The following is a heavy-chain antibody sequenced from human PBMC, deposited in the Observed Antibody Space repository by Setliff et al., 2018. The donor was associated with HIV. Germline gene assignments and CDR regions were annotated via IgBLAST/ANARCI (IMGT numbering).Heavy chain of an antibody. CDR3: ARLPWGGSNLDNSGAFDI. CDR1: GGSISSSTYY. Sequence: PSETLSLTCSVSGGSISSSTYYWGWIRQPPGKGLEWIGSMSYSGSTYYNPSLRSRVTISVDTSKNQLSLSLTPVTAADTAVYFCARLPWGGSNLDNSGAFDIWGQGTMVTVSS. CDR2: MSYSGST. V-gene: IGHV4-39*01. D-gene: IGHD1-26*01. J-gene: IGHJ3*02.